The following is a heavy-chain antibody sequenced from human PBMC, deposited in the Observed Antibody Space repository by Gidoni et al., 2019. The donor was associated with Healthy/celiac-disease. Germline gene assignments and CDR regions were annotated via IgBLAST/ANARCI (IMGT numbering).Heavy chain of an antibody. CDR3: AIRRGVVATILFDY. V-gene: IGHV1-69*01. CDR2: SIPIFGTA. Sequence: QVQLVQSGAEVKKPGSSVKLPCKASGGTFSSYAISWVRQAPGQGLEWMGGSIPIFGTANYAQKFQGRVTITADESTSTAYMELSSLRSEDTAVYYCAIRRGVVATILFDYWGQGTLVTVSS. J-gene: IGHJ4*02. CDR1: GGTFSSYA. D-gene: IGHD5-12*01.